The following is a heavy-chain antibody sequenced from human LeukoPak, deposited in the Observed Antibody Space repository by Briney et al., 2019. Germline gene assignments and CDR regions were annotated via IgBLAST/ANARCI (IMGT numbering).Heavy chain of an antibody. CDR1: GYTFTGYD. D-gene: IGHD4-17*01. CDR2: INPNSGGT. J-gene: IGHJ4*02. CDR3: ARDEDYGIFVNVDY. Sequence: GASVKVSCKASGYTFTGYDMHWVRQAPGQGLEGMGWINPNSGGTNYAQKFQGRVTMTRDTSISTAYMELSRLRSDDTAVYYCARDEDYGIFVNVDYWGQGTLVTVSS. V-gene: IGHV1-2*02.